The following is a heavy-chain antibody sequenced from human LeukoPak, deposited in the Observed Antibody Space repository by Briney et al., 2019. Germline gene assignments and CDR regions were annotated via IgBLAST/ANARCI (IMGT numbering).Heavy chain of an antibody. J-gene: IGHJ5*02. CDR2: IYYSGST. V-gene: IGHV4-30-4*01. Sequence: PSQTLSLTCTVSGGSISSGDYYWSWLRQPPGKGLEWIGYIYYSGSTYYNPSLKSRVTISVDTSKNQFSLKLSSVTAADTAVYYCAREYPGGYCSSTSCKKGYNWFDPWGQGTLVTVSS. D-gene: IGHD2-2*01. CDR3: AREYPGGYCSSTSCKKGYNWFDP. CDR1: GGSISSGDYY.